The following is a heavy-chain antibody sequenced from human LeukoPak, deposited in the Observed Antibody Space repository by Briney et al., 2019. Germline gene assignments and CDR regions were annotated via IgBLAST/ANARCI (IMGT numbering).Heavy chain of an antibody. J-gene: IGHJ6*02. CDR3: ARGTGDFWSGLPYYYYYYGMDV. Sequence: ASVRVSCTASGYTFTSYDINWVRQAPGQGLEWMGWMNPNSGNTGYAQKLQGRVTMTRNTSISTAYMELSSLRSEDTAVYYCARGTGDFWSGLPYYYYYYGMDVWGQGTTVTVSS. D-gene: IGHD3-3*01. CDR2: MNPNSGNT. V-gene: IGHV1-8*01. CDR1: GYTFTSYD.